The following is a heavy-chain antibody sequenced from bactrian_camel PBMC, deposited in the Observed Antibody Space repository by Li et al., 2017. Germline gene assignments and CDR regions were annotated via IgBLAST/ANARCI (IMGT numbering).Heavy chain of an antibody. CDR1: GFY. Sequence: VQLVESGGGLVQPGGSLRLSCTSGFYMSWVRQAPGKGLEWVSAINSGGGSTYYADSVKGRFTIFRDNAKNTLYLRLNSLKTEDTAMHYRAKAGDQYGDSGYEEVEADFEYWGQGTQVTVS. D-gene: IGHD6*01. V-gene: IGHV3S40*01. CDR3: AKAGDQYGDSGYEEVEADFEY. CDR2: INSGGGST. J-gene: IGHJ6*01.